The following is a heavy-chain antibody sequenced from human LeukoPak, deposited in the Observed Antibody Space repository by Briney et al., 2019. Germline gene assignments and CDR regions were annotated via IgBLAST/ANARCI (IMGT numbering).Heavy chain of an antibody. Sequence: PGRSQRLSCEASGYTFSSYAMHWVRQAPAKGLESAAVISYDGSNKYYADSVKGRFTISRDNSKNTLYLQMNSLRAEDTAVYYCAREGDCGGDCYNYFDYWGQGTLVTVSS. V-gene: IGHV3-30-3*01. D-gene: IGHD2-21*02. CDR2: ISYDGSNK. CDR1: GYTFSSYA. CDR3: AREGDCGGDCYNYFDY. J-gene: IGHJ4*02.